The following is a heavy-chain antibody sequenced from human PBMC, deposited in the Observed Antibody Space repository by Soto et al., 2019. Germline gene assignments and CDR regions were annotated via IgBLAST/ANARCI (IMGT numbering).Heavy chain of an antibody. V-gene: IGHV1-24*01. CDR3: ATVDIVGATRSYYYYGMDV. D-gene: IGHD1-26*01. Sequence: GASVKVSCKVSGYTITELSMHWVRQAPGKGLEWMGGFDPEDGETIYAQKFQGRVTMTEDTSTDTAYMELSSLRSEDTAVYYCATVDIVGATRSYYYYGMDVWGQGTTVTVSS. CDR1: GYTITELS. J-gene: IGHJ6*02. CDR2: FDPEDGET.